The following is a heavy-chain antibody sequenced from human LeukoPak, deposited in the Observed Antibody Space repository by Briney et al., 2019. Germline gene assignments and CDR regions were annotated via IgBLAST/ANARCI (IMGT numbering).Heavy chain of an antibody. Sequence: SVKVSCKASGGTFSSYAVTWVRHAPGQGPEGMGRISTIFSTANYAQKLQGSVTITTDESTSTAYMELSSLRYEDTAVYYCARGGRGYYYDSSGPGDYWGQGTLVTVSS. J-gene: IGHJ4*02. CDR1: GGTFSSYA. D-gene: IGHD3-22*01. CDR3: ARGGRGYYYDSSGPGDY. V-gene: IGHV1-69*05. CDR2: ISTIFSTA.